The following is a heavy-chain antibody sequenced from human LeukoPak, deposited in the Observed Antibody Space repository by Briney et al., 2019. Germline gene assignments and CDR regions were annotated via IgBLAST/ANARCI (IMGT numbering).Heavy chain of an antibody. CDR3: ARGGSYYDY. D-gene: IGHD1-26*01. CDR2: ISSSSSYI. J-gene: IGHJ4*02. Sequence: GGSLRLSCAASGFTFSTYSMNWVRQAPGKGLEWGSSISSSSSYIHYADSMKGRFTIARDNAKKSLYLQMNSLRAEDTAVYYCARGGSYYDYWGQGTLVTVSS. CDR1: GFTFSTYS. V-gene: IGHV3-21*01.